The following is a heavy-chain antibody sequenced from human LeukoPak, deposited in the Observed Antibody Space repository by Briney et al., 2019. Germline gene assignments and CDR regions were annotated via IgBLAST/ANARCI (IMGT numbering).Heavy chain of an antibody. CDR1: GYTFTGYY. CDR2: INPNSGGT. J-gene: IGHJ4*02. CDR3: ARRTIAAAGTGNY. Sequence: GASVKVSCKASGYTFTGYYMHWVRQAPGQGLGWMGRINPNSGGTNYAQKFQGRVTMTRDTSISTAYMELSRLRSDDTAVYYCARRTIAAAGTGNYWGQGTLVTVSS. V-gene: IGHV1-2*06. D-gene: IGHD6-13*01.